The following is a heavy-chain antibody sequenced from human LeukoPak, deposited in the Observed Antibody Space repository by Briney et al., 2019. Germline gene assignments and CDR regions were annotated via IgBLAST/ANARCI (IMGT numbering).Heavy chain of an antibody. V-gene: IGHV5-51*01. Sequence: GESPKISCKASGYSFSTYWIAWVRQMPGKGLEWMGIIYPGDSDTRYSPSFRGQVTISADKSISTAYLQWSSLKASDTAMYYCARPIETNYYSGMGYWGQGTLVTVSS. CDR1: GYSFSTYW. CDR3: ARPIETNYYSGMGY. D-gene: IGHD3-22*01. CDR2: IYPGDSDT. J-gene: IGHJ4*02.